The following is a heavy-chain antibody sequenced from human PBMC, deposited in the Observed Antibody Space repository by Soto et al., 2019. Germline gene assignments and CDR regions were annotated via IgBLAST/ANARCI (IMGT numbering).Heavy chain of an antibody. CDR2: INHSGST. Sequence: SETLSLTCAVYGGSFSGYYWSWIRQPPGKGLEWIGEINHSGSTNYNPSLKSRVTISVDTSKNQFSLKLSSVTAADMAVYCCARETTLEYYYYYMDVWGKGTTVTVSS. J-gene: IGHJ6*03. CDR3: ARETTLEYYYYYMDV. CDR1: GGSFSGYY. D-gene: IGHD1-1*01. V-gene: IGHV4-34*01.